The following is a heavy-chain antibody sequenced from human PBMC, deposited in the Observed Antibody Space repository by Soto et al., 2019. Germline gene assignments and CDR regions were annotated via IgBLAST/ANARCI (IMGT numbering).Heavy chain of an antibody. CDR1: GFTFSSYA. CDR3: ARDQGAGYDILTGYLYY. D-gene: IGHD3-9*01. CDR2: ISYDGSNK. Sequence: GGSLRLSCAASGFTFSSYAMHWVRQAPGKGLEWVAVISYDGSNKYYADSVKGRFTISRDNSKNTLYLQMNSLRAEDTAVYYCARDQGAGYDILTGYLYYWGQGTLVTVSS. J-gene: IGHJ4*02. V-gene: IGHV3-30-3*01.